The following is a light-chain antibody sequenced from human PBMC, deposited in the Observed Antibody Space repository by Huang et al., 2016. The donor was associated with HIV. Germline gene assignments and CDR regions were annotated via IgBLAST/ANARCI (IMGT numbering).Light chain of an antibody. CDR2: KVS. CDR3: MQGTHWPPVT. CDR1: HSLEHNEGNIY. J-gene: IGKJ5*01. V-gene: IGKV2-30*02. Sequence: EVVMTQSPASLPVTLGQPASMSCRSSHSLEHNEGNIYLNWFHQRPGQPPRRLLYKVSQRDSGVPDRFFGGGSGTEFSLTISRVEAEDIVFYYCMQGTHWPPVTFGQGTRLEIK.